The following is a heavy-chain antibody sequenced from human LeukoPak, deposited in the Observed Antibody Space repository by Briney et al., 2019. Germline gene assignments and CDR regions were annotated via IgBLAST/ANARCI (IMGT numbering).Heavy chain of an antibody. CDR1: GXTVXXNY. CDR3: ARDGFSSSWGLAY. CDR2: IYSGGST. Sequence: LXXSXXXXGXTVXXNYMSWVRQAPXKXLEWVSVIYSGGSTYYSDSVKGRFTISRDNSKNTLYLQMNSLRVEDTAVYYCARDGFSSSWGLAYWGQGTLVTVSS. V-gene: IGHV3-53*01. D-gene: IGHD6-13*01. J-gene: IGHJ4*02.